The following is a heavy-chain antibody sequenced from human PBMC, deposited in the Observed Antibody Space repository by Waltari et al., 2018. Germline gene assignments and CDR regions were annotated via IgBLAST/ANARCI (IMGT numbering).Heavy chain of an antibody. CDR3: ARYPAVVYVKVDP. Sequence: QLQLQESGPGLVKSSETLSLTCPVPGAPIRSSSYYVGWFLQSPGKGLEWIGSWYYNLTTYYHPSLKGRVTISLDTSKKQFFLKLSSVTASDTAIYYCARYPAVVYVKVDPWGQGTLVIVSS. D-gene: IGHD2-8*02. V-gene: IGHV4-39*01. CDR2: WYYNLTT. CDR1: GAPIRSSSYY. J-gene: IGHJ5*02.